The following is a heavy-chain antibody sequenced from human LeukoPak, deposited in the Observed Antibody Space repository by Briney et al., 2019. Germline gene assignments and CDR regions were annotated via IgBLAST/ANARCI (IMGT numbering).Heavy chain of an antibody. J-gene: IGHJ4*02. CDR2: ISYDGSNK. D-gene: IGHD3-22*01. CDR1: GFTFSSYG. CDR3: ARVVSMLIVVVTHFDY. V-gene: IGHV3-30*03. Sequence: GGSLRLSCAASGFTFSSYGMHWVRQAPGKGLEWVAVISYDGSNKYYADSVKGRFTISRDNAKNSLYLQMNSLRAEDTAVYYCARVVSMLIVVVTHFDYWGQGTLVTVSS.